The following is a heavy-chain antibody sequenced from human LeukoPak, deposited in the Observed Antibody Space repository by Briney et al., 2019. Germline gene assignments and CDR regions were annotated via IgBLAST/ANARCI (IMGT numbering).Heavy chain of an antibody. CDR1: GFTFSSYA. CDR2: ISYDGSNK. J-gene: IGHJ4*02. D-gene: IGHD2-15*01. CDR3: ARASGYCSGGSCYSIVGGYYFDY. Sequence: PGRSLRLSCAASGFTFSSYAMHWVRQAPGKGLEWVAVISYDGSNKYYADSVKGRFTISRDNSKNTLYLQMNSLRAEDTAVYYCARASGYCSGGSCYSIVGGYYFDYWGQRTLVTVSS. V-gene: IGHV3-30*04.